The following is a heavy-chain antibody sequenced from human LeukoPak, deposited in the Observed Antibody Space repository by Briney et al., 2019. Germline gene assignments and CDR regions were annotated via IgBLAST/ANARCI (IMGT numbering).Heavy chain of an antibody. J-gene: IGHJ5*02. Sequence: SETLSLTCTVSGGSISSGGYYWSWIRQHPGKGLEWIGYIYYSGSTYYNPSLKSRVTISVDTSKNQFSLKLTAVTAADTAVYYCARGLLPSPNWFDPWGQGTLVTVSS. D-gene: IGHD3-22*01. CDR3: ARGLLPSPNWFDP. V-gene: IGHV4-31*03. CDR2: IYYSGST. CDR1: GGSISSGGYY.